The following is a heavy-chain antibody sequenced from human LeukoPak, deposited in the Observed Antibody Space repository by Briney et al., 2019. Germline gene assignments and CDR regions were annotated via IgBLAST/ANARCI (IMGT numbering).Heavy chain of an antibody. D-gene: IGHD3-22*01. CDR1: GGSISSSSYY. Sequence: SETLSLTXTVSGGSISSSSYYWGWIRQPPGKGLEWIGSIYYSGSTYYNPSLKSRVTISVDTSKNQFSLKLSSVTAADTAVYYCARHHYYDSTGFDYWGQGTLVTVSS. CDR3: ARHHYYDSTGFDY. CDR2: IYYSGST. V-gene: IGHV4-39*01. J-gene: IGHJ4*02.